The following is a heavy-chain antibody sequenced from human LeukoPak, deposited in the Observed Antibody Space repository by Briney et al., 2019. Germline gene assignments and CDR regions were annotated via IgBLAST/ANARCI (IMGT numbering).Heavy chain of an antibody. CDR1: GGSISSGSYY. V-gene: IGHV4-39*01. D-gene: IGHD3-22*01. Sequence: PSETLSLTCTVSGGSISSGSYYWGWIRRPPGKGLEWIGSMLYSGSTNYKPSLKSRVTMSVDTSKNQFSLKLSSVTAADTAVYYCAHYYDSRGYYLGYWGQGTLVTVSS. CDR3: AHYYDSRGYYLGY. J-gene: IGHJ4*02. CDR2: MLYSGST.